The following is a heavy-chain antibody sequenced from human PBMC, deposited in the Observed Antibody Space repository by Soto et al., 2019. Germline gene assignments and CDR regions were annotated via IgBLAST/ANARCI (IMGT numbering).Heavy chain of an antibody. CDR2: INPNGGIT. CDR3: TTSVNSAMAFDY. D-gene: IGHD5-18*01. CDR1: GYTFTHYY. J-gene: IGHJ4*02. V-gene: IGHV1-46*01. Sequence: ASVKVSCKASGYTFTHYYIHWVRQAPGQRLEWMGIINPNGGITTYAQKFRAGFTMTRDTSTSTVYMELSSLRSDDSAVYYCTTSVNSAMAFDYWGQGTLVTVSS.